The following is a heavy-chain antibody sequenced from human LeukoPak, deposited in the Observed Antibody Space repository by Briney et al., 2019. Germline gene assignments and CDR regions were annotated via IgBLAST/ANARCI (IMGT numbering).Heavy chain of an antibody. Sequence: VASVKVSCKASGYTFNSYYMYWVRQAPGERLEWMGIINPSGGSTTYAQKFQGRVTMTSDTSTSTVHMEMNSLRSEDTAVYYCARASPRGLAAYYYYYIDVWGKGTTVTVSS. J-gene: IGHJ6*03. CDR2: INPSGGST. CDR1: GYTFNSYY. D-gene: IGHD3-10*01. V-gene: IGHV1-46*02. CDR3: ARASPRGLAAYYYYYIDV.